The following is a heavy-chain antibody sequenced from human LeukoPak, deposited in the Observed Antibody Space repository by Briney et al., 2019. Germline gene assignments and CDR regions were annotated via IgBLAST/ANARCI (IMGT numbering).Heavy chain of an antibody. J-gene: IGHJ5*02. D-gene: IGHD3-10*01. CDR3: ARHQSGSPWFDP. CDR1: GGSISGYY. V-gene: IGHV4-59*08. CDR2: FYYIGST. Sequence: PSETLSLTCTVSGGSISGYYWNWIRQPPGKGLEWIGYFYYIGSTNYNPSPRSRVTISVDTSKNQFSLKLNSVTAADTAVYFCARHQSGSPWFDPWGQGTLVTVSS.